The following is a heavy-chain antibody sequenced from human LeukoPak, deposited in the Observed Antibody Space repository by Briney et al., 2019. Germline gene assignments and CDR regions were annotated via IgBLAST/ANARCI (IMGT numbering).Heavy chain of an antibody. D-gene: IGHD5-18*01. V-gene: IGHV3-23*01. CDR3: ATYRQVLLPFES. CDR2: ISGSGGST. Sequence: GGSLRLSCAASGFTVSSYAMNWVRQAPGKGLEWVSAISGSGGSTYYADSVRGRFTISRDNSKSTLSLQMNSLRAEDTAIYYCATYRQVLLPFESWGQGTLVTVSS. J-gene: IGHJ4*02. CDR1: GFTVSSYA.